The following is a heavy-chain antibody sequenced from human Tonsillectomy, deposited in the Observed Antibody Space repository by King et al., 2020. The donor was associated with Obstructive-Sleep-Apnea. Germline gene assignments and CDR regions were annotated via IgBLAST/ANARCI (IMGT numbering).Heavy chain of an antibody. CDR2: IIPIFGTA. V-gene: IGHV1-69*01. CDR3: ARGRIYYYGSGSYLPAHYYYGMDV. CDR1: GGTFSSYA. D-gene: IGHD3-10*01. Sequence: QLVQSGAEVKKPGSSVKVSCKASGGTFSSYAISWVRQAPGQGLEWMGGIIPIFGTANYAQKFQGRVTITADESTSTAYMELRSLISEDTAVYYCARGRIYYYGSGSYLPAHYYYGMDVWGQGTTVTVSS. J-gene: IGHJ6*02.